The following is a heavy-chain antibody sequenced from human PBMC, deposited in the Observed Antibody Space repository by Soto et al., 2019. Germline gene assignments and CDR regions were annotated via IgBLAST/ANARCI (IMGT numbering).Heavy chain of an antibody. CDR3: ARGSGVQSHDY. CDR2: ISTYNGKT. Sequence: GAAGKGSSQECCFTFTETGISWGRPAPGQGLEWLGWISTYNGKTKYTQNLQGRVTMTTDTSTSTVYMELRSLRSDDTAVYYCARGSGVQSHDYWGQGTPVTVSS. J-gene: IGHJ4*02. D-gene: IGHD2-8*01. V-gene: IGHV1-18*01. CDR1: CFTFTETG.